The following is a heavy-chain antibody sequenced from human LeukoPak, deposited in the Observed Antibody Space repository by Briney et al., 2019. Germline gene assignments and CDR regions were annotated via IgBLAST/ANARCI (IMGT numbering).Heavy chain of an antibody. CDR3: ARGSSSWYWFDP. CDR2: IYYSGST. J-gene: IGHJ5*02. D-gene: IGHD6-13*01. CDR1: GGSISSSSYY. Sequence: PSETLSLTCTVSGGSISSSSYYWGWIRQPPGKGLEWIGGIYYSGSTYYNPSLKSRVTISVDTSKNQFSLQLNSVTPEDTAVYYCARGSSSWYWFDPWGQGTLVTVSS. V-gene: IGHV4-39*07.